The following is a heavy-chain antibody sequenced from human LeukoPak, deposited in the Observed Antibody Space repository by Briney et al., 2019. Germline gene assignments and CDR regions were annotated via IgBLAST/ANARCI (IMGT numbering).Heavy chain of an antibody. CDR2: INSSISYI. D-gene: IGHD6-6*01. CDR1: GYTFSSYS. V-gene: IGHV3-21*01. CDR3: ARSIFYSSSSDY. Sequence: GGSLRLSCAASGYTFSSYSMNWVRQAPRKGLEWVSSINSSISYIYYADSVKGPFTISRDNAKNSLYLQMNSVRAEDTAVYYCARSIFYSSSSDYWGQGTLVTVSS. J-gene: IGHJ4*02.